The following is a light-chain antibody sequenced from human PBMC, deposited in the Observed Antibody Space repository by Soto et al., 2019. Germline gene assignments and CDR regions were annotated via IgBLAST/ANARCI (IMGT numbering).Light chain of an antibody. J-gene: IGKJ1*01. Sequence: VLSQSAATLSVSPGERATLSCRASQSVSTNVAWYQQIPGQTPRLLIYGASTRATGIPARFSGSGPGTEFTLTISSLQSEDYAVYYCHPDNKWPPWPFGQGAKVDIK. CDR3: HPDNKWPPWP. CDR1: QSVSTN. CDR2: GAS. V-gene: IGKV3-15*01.